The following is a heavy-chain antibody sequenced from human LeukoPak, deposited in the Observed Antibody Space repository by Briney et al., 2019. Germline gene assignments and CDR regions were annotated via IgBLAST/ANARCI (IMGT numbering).Heavy chain of an antibody. D-gene: IGHD1-14*01. J-gene: IGHJ5*02. CDR2: IWYDGSNK. CDR1: GFTFSSYG. V-gene: IGHV3-33*01. Sequence: AGGSLRLSCAASGFTFSSYGMHWVRQAPGKGLEWVAVIWYDGSNKYYADSVKGRFTISRDNSKNTLYLQMNSLRAEDTAVYYCARDAPDSGFDPWGQGTLVTVSS. CDR3: ARDAPDSGFDP.